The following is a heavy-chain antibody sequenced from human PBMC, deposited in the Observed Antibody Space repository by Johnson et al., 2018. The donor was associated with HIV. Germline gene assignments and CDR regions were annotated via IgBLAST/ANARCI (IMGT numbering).Heavy chain of an antibody. CDR3: ARDGAIHLHEDVFDF. V-gene: IGHV3-30-3*01. Sequence: QVQLVESGGGVVQPGKSLRLSCAGTGFTFSAYPMHWVRQTPAKGLEWMAIISYDGANADYADSVKGRFIISRDNSNNRLYLQMSGLRTEDTGVYYCARDGAIHLHEDVFDFWGQGTMVTVSS. CDR1: GFTFSAYP. J-gene: IGHJ3*01. CDR2: ISYDGANA. D-gene: IGHD5-18*01.